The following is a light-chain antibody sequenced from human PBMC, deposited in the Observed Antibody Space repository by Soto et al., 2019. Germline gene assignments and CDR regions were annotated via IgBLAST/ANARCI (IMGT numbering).Light chain of an antibody. CDR3: SLYTSNGSLI. CDR1: TSDIDNYDS. J-gene: IGLJ1*01. Sequence: QSALTQPPSVSGSPGQSVTISCTGTTSDIDNYDSVSWYQQAPGTAPKLIIYDVNNRPSGAPDRFSGSTSGNTASLTISRLQAEDETDYFCSLYTSNGSLIFGPGPKVTVL. V-gene: IGLV2-18*01. CDR2: DVN.